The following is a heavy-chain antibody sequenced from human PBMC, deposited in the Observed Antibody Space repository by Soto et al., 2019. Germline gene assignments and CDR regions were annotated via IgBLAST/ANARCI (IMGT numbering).Heavy chain of an antibody. D-gene: IGHD3-9*01. CDR3: ARGGYDILTGTYYYGMDV. V-gene: IGHV3-33*01. Sequence: VAVIWYDGSNKYYADSVKGRFTISRDNSKNTLYLQMNSLRAEDTAVYYCARGGYDILTGTYYYGMDVWGQGTTVTVSS. CDR2: IWYDGSNK. J-gene: IGHJ6*02.